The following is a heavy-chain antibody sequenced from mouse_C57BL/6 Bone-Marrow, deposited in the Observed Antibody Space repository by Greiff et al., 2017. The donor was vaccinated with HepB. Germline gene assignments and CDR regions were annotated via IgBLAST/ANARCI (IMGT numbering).Heavy chain of an antibody. J-gene: IGHJ3*01. CDR2: IYPRSGNT. CDR3: ARLGRRFAY. Sequence: QVQLQQSGAELARPGASVKLSCKASGYTFTSYGISWVKQRTGQGLEWIGEIYPRSGNTYYNEKFKGKATLTADKSSSTAYMELRSLTSKDSAVYFCARLGRRFAYWGQGTLVTVSA. CDR1: GYTFTSYG. V-gene: IGHV1-81*01. D-gene: IGHD4-1*01.